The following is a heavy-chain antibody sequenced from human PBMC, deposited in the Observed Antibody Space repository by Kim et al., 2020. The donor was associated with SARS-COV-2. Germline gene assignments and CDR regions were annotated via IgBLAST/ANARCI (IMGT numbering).Heavy chain of an antibody. V-gene: IGHV3-33*01. D-gene: IGHD3-3*01. Sequence: GGSLRLSCAASGFTFSSYGMHWVRQAPGKGLEWVAVIWYDGSNKYYADSVKGRFTISRDNSKNTLYLQMNSLRAEDTAVYYCARDRSADFGVVMPSKNYYYGMDVWGQGTTVTVSS. CDR2: IWYDGSNK. CDR3: ARDRSADFGVVMPSKNYYYGMDV. J-gene: IGHJ6*02. CDR1: GFTFSSYG.